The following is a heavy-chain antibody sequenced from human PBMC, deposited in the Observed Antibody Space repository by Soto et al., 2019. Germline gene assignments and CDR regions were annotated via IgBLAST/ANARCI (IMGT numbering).Heavy chain of an antibody. V-gene: IGHV1-69*06. D-gene: IGHD6-6*01. CDR1: GSRFSNYV. Sequence: ASVKVSCKVSGSRFSNYVISWVRQAPGHGLEWLGRIIPIFNSTKYAQNFQGRVTITADKSTSTASLELSSLRSDDTAVYYCAREGRGRKAGYNGLVSLGYWGQGTLVTVSS. CDR2: IIPIFNST. J-gene: IGHJ4*02. CDR3: AREGRGRKAGYNGLVSLGY.